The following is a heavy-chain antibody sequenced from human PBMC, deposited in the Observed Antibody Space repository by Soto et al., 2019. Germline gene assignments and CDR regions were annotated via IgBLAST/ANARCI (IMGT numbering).Heavy chain of an antibody. CDR2: IYHSGST. J-gene: IGHJ4*02. D-gene: IGHD5-18*01. CDR1: GDSISSSKW. CDR3: ARRYNYGADC. Sequence: SETLSLTCAVSGDSISSSKWWSWVRQPPGKGLEWIGEIYHSGSTNYNPSLKSRVIISVDKSKNQFSLKLSSVTTADTAVYYCARRYNYGADCWGQGTLVTVSS. V-gene: IGHV4-4*02.